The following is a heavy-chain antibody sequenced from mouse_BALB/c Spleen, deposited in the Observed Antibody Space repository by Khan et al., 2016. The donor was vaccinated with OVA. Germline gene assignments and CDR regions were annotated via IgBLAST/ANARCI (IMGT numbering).Heavy chain of an antibody. Sequence: EVELVESGGDLVKPGGSLKLSCAASGFTFSSYSMSWVRQTPDKRLEWVASISSGGDYTYYPDSVKGRFTNSSDNAKNTLYLQMSVLKAEDTAMYYCAEHLTGSFADGAQGTLVTVTA. CDR3: AEHLTGSFAD. D-gene: IGHD4-1*01. CDR1: GFTFSSYS. J-gene: IGHJ3*01. V-gene: IGHV5-6*01. CDR2: ISSGGDYT.